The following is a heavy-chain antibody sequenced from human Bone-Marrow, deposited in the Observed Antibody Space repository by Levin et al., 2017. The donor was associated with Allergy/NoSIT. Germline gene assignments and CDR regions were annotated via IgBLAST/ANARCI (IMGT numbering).Heavy chain of an antibody. D-gene: IGHD2-15*01. Sequence: PTASVKVSCKASVFTFIIIYTIIFFLHSPLQFLYLILFIIPIFGTTDYAQNFQGRVTITADKSTDTVYMELNSLKSEDTAVYYCARGFPGYSHQFSWFDPWGQGTLVTVSS. J-gene: IGHJ5*02. CDR2: IIPIFGTT. V-gene: IGHV1-69*06. CDR1: VFTFIIIYT. CDR3: ARGFPGYSHQFSWFDP.